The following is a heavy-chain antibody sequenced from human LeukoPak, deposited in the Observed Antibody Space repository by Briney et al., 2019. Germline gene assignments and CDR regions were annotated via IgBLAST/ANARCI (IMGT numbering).Heavy chain of an antibody. CDR1: GYTFTGYY. V-gene: IGHV1-2*06. D-gene: IGHD3-10*01. Sequence: APVKVSCKASGYTFTGYYMHWVRQAPGQGLEWMGRINPNSGGTNYAQKFQGRVTMTRDTSISTAYMELSRLRSDDTAVYYCARETYVYGSGSLFDYWGQGTLVTVSS. CDR2: INPNSGGT. J-gene: IGHJ4*02. CDR3: ARETYVYGSGSLFDY.